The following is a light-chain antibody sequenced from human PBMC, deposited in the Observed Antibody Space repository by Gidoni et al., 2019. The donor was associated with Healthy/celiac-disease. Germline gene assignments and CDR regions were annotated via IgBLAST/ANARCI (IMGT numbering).Light chain of an antibody. J-gene: IGKJ1*01. CDR2: AAS. Sequence: DIQLTQYPSFLSASVGDRVTIPCRASQGISSYLAWYQQKPGKAPKLLIYAASTLQSGVPSRFSGSGSGTEFTLTISSLQPEDFATYYCQQLNSYPPWTFGQGTKVEIK. CDR3: QQLNSYPPWT. V-gene: IGKV1-9*01. CDR1: QGISSY.